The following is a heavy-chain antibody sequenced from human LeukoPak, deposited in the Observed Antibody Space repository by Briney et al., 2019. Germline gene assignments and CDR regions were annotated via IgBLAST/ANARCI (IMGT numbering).Heavy chain of an antibody. V-gene: IGHV3-23*01. Sequence: GGSLRLSCAASGFTFSTYVMSWVRQAPGKGLEWVSTISASGIGTYYADSVKGRFTVSRDNSKNTLYLQMNSLRAEDTAVYFCANLRGSGSSYFDSWGHGTLVTVSS. D-gene: IGHD3-10*01. CDR3: ANLRGSGSSYFDS. CDR2: ISASGIGT. J-gene: IGHJ4*01. CDR1: GFTFSTYV.